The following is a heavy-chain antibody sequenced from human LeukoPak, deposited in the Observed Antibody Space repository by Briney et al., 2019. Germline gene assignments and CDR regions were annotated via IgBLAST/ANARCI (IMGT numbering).Heavy chain of an antibody. D-gene: IGHD3-22*01. CDR3: ARDLTYYDSSGYDYYYYGMDV. J-gene: IGHJ6*02. Sequence: GGSLRLSCAASGFTFSSYWMYWVRQAPGKGLVWVSRINSDGSSTTYADSVKGRFTISRDNAKNTLYLQMNSLRAEDTAVYYCARDLTYYDSSGYDYYYYGMDVWGQGTTVTVSS. CDR1: GFTFSSYW. V-gene: IGHV3-74*01. CDR2: INSDGSST.